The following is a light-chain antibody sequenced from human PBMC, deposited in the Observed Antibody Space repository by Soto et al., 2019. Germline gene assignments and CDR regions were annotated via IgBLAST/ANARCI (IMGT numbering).Light chain of an antibody. CDR2: GVS. V-gene: IGKV3-20*01. J-gene: IGKJ2*01. CDR1: QAVISGY. Sequence: EIVLTQSPGALSLSPGEGATLSCRASQAVISGYLAWYQQKPGQAPRLLMYGVSSRPTVISDRFSGSGSGAEFTLTITRLEPEDVALYYCQQYDDPPFNFGQGTKLQIK. CDR3: QQYDDPPFN.